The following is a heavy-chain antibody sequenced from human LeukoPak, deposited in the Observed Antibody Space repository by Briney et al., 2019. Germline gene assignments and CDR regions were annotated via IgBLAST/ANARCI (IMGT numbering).Heavy chain of an antibody. D-gene: IGHD5-24*01. CDR3: VRERFGAIVEN. CDR1: GFTVANDR. V-gene: IGHV3-53*01. CDR2: VYGGGNT. Sequence: PGGPLRLSCAASGFTVANDRMSWVRQAPGKGLEWVSTVYGGGNTAYADSVKGRFTISRDTSKNTLLLQMNSLRAEDTALYFCVRERFGAIVENWGQGALVIVSS. J-gene: IGHJ4*02.